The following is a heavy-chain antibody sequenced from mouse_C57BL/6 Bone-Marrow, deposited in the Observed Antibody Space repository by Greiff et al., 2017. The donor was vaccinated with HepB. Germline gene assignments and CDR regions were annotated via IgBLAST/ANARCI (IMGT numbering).Heavy chain of an antibody. CDR2: IYPGNSDT. CDR3: TRSHLLILYAMDY. V-gene: IGHV1-5*01. CDR1: GYTFTSYW. Sequence: VQLQQSGTVLARPGASVKMSCKTSGYTFTSYWMHWVKQRPGQGLEWIGAIYPGNSDTSYNQKFKGKAKLTAVTSASTAYMELSSLTNEDSAVYYCTRSHLLILYAMDYWGQGTSVTVSS. D-gene: IGHD2-1*01. J-gene: IGHJ4*01.